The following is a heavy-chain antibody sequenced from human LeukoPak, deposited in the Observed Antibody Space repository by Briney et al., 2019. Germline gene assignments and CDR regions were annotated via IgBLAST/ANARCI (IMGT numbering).Heavy chain of an antibody. Sequence: INHSGSTNYNPSLKSRVTISVDTSKNQFSLKLSSVTAADTAVYYCARLKVVPAPRNRYFDLWGRGTLVTVSS. V-gene: IGHV4-34*01. CDR2: INHSGST. J-gene: IGHJ2*01. D-gene: IGHD2-2*01. CDR3: ARLKVVPAPRNRYFDL.